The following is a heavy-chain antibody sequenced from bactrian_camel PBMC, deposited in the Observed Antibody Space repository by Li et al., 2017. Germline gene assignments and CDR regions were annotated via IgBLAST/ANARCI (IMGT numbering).Heavy chain of an antibody. V-gene: IGHV3S55*01. CDR3: VAAYHWACGGWTPKDAGGQYPY. CDR1: GHTSGHAC. D-gene: IGHD7*01. CDR2: VGTEGRF. J-gene: IGHJ4*01. Sequence: HVQLVESGGRSVQAGGSLRLACVASGHTSGHACMAWFRQAPGKERERVATVGTEGRFVYERHADSVKGRFTLSQDNAKNTLHLQMNNLKPEDTGVYFCVAAYHWACGGWTPKDAGGQYPYWGQGTQVTVS.